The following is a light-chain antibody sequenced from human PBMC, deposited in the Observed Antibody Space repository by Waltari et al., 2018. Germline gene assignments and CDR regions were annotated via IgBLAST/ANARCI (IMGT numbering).Light chain of an antibody. CDR1: ACVGST. Sequence: EIVITQSPATQSVSPGETATLSCRASACVGSTLAWYQQKPGLAPRLLIYGASTRATGAPARFTGSGSGTEFTLTISSLQTEDFAVYFCQHYKIRPLTFGGGTKVEI. CDR3: QHYKIRPLT. CDR2: GAS. J-gene: IGKJ4*01. V-gene: IGKV3-15*01.